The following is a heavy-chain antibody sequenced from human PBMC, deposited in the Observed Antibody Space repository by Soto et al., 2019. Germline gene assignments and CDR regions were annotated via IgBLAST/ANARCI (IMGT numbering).Heavy chain of an antibody. CDR2: ISAYIGNT. CDR3: ARTNTIVTPFDY. D-gene: IGHD3-3*01. V-gene: IGHV1-18*01. CDR1: GYTFSTYG. Sequence: QVPLVQSGAEVKKPGASVKVSCKASGYTFSTYGITWVRQAPGQGLEWMGWISAYIGNTNYAQNLQGRVTMTTDTSTSTAYMELRRLRSDDTAVYYCARTNTIVTPFDYWGQGTLVTVSS. J-gene: IGHJ4*02.